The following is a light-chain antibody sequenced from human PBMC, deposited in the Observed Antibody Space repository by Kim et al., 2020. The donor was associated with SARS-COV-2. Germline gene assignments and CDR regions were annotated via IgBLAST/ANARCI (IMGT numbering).Light chain of an antibody. CDR3: QQYSDWPPGDT. J-gene: IGKJ2*01. Sequence: EIVMTQSPATLSVSPGERATLSCRASQSISSSLAWYQQKPGQAPRLLIYGASTRASGVPARFSGSGSGTEFTLTITSLQSEDFAVYYCQQYSDWPPGDTFGQGTKLAI. CDR2: GAS. CDR1: QSISSS. V-gene: IGKV3-15*01.